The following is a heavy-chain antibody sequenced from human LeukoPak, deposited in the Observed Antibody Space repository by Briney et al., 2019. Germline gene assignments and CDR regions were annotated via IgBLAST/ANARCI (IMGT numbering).Heavy chain of an antibody. CDR3: ARDRSWRGQEDY. J-gene: IGHJ4*02. CDR2: ISSSSSYI. Sequence: GGSLRLSCAASGFTFSSYSMNWVRQAPGKGLEWVSSISSSSSYIYYADSVKGRFTIARDNAKNSLYLQMNSPRAEDTAVYYCARDRSWRGQEDYWGQGTLVTVSS. V-gene: IGHV3-21*01. CDR1: GFTFSSYS. D-gene: IGHD5-12*01.